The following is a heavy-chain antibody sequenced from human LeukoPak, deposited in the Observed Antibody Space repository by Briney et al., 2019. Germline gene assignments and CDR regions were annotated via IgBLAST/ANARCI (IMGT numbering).Heavy chain of an antibody. CDR1: GYTFTSYV. Sequence: GASLKDSCKASGYTFTSYVISWVRQAPGQGLEWMGWMNPNSGNTGYAQKFQGRVTMTRNTSISTAYMELSSLRSDDTAVYYCARSLGYWGQGTLVTVSS. CDR2: MNPNSGNT. V-gene: IGHV1-8*02. J-gene: IGHJ4*02. D-gene: IGHD7-27*01. CDR3: ARSLGY.